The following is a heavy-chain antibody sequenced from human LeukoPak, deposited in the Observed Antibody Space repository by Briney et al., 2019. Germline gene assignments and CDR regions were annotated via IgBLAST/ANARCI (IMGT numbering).Heavy chain of an antibody. J-gene: IGHJ4*02. V-gene: IGHV4-34*01. Sequence: SETLSLTCAVYGGSFSGYYWSWIRQPPGKGLEWIGEINHSGSTNYNPSLKSRVTISVDTSKNQFSPKLSSVTAADTAVYYCARLRPPNYYDSSGYTQTRYYFDYWGQGTLVTVSS. CDR2: INHSGST. D-gene: IGHD3-22*01. CDR1: GGSFSGYY. CDR3: ARLRPPNYYDSSGYTQTRYYFDY.